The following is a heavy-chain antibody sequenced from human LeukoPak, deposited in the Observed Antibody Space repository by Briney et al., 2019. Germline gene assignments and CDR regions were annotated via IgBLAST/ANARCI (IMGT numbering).Heavy chain of an antibody. V-gene: IGHV3-30-3*01. D-gene: IGHD6-19*01. CDR1: GFTFSSYA. CDR3: ARAGDSSGWYYFDY. J-gene: IGHJ4*02. Sequence: GGSLRLSCAASGFTFSSYAMHWVRQAPGKGLEWVAVISYDGSNKYYADSAKGRFTISRDNSKNTLYLQMNSLRAEDTAVYYCARAGDSSGWYYFDYWGQGTLVTVSS. CDR2: ISYDGSNK.